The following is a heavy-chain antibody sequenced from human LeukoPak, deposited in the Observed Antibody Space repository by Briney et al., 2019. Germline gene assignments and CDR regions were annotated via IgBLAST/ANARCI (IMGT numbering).Heavy chain of an antibody. V-gene: IGHV7-4-1*02. Sequence: ASVKVSCKASGYTFTSYAMNWGGQAPGQGLEGMGWINTNTGNPTYAHGFTGRFVFSLDTSVSTEYLPIRSLKAEDTAVYYCARDTYDSSDGLKGGTYGMDVWGQGTTVTVSS. CDR2: INTNTGNP. CDR1: GYTFTSYA. J-gene: IGHJ6*02. D-gene: IGHD3-22*01. CDR3: ARDTYDSSDGLKGGTYGMDV.